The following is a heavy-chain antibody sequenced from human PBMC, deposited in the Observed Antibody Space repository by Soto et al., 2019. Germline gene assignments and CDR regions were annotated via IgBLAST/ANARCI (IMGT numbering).Heavy chain of an antibody. CDR2: INPSGGST. D-gene: IGHD6-13*01. CDR3: ARDVAAAGILTPARGIDY. J-gene: IGHJ4*02. V-gene: IGHV1-46*01. Sequence: GASVKVSCKASGYTFTSYYMHWVRQAPGQGLEWMGIINPSGGSTSYAQKFQGRVTMTRDTSTSTVYMELSSLRSEDTAVYYCARDVAAAGILTPARGIDYWGQGTLVTVSS. CDR1: GYTFTSYY.